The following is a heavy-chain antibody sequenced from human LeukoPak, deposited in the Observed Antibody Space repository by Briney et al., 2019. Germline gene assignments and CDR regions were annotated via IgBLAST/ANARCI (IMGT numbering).Heavy chain of an antibody. Sequence: ASVKVSCKASGGTFSSYAISWVRQAPGQGLEWMGGIIPIFGTANYAQKFQGRVTITADKSTSTAYMELSSLRSEDTAVYYCARDSIVVVVGGSPGDYWGQGTLVTVSS. D-gene: IGHD2-15*01. J-gene: IGHJ4*02. CDR3: ARDSIVVVVGGSPGDY. V-gene: IGHV1-69*06. CDR2: IIPIFGTA. CDR1: GGTFSSYA.